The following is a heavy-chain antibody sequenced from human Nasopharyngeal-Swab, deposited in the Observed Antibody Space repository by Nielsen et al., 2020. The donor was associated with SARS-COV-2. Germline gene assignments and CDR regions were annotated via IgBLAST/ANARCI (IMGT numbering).Heavy chain of an antibody. Sequence: GESLKISCAASGFTFSDHYMTWIRQAPGKGLEWVLYISPSSSDTYYADSVKGRFTISRDNSKNTLYLQMNSLRAEDTAVYYCAKDARIQLWPTPYYYYYYMDVWGKGTTVTVSS. D-gene: IGHD5-18*01. V-gene: IGHV3-11*05. J-gene: IGHJ6*03. CDR2: ISPSSSDT. CDR1: GFTFSDHY. CDR3: AKDARIQLWPTPYYYYYYMDV.